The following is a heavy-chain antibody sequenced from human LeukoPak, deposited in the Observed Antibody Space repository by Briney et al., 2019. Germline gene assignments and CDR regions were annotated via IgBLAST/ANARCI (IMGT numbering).Heavy chain of an antibody. D-gene: IGHD5-18*01. CDR3: ARDLTRGYSPGGAFDI. CDR1: GGSISSYY. Sequence: ASETLSLTCTVSGGSISSYYWSWLRQPPGKGLEWIGYIYYSGSTNYNPSLNSRVTISVDTSKNQVSLKLSSVTAADTAVYYCARDLTRGYSPGGAFDIWGQGTMVTVSS. J-gene: IGHJ3*02. CDR2: IYYSGST. V-gene: IGHV4-59*01.